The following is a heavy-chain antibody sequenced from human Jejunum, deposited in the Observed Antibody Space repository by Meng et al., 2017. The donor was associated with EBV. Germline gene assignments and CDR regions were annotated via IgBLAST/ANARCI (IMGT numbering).Heavy chain of an antibody. CDR3: ARGSGAGGRDWFDP. D-gene: IGHD3-16*01. V-gene: IGHV1-8*01. CDR2: MNSNSGNT. CDR1: GYTFINHD. J-gene: IGHJ5*02. Sequence: QVQLVQSGAEVKQPXGSVKVXCKASGYTFINHDINWVRQATGQGLEWMGWMNSNSGNTGYAQKFQGRVTMTRDTSMNTAYMELSSLRSEDTAVYFCARGSGAGGRDWFDPWGQGTLVTVSS.